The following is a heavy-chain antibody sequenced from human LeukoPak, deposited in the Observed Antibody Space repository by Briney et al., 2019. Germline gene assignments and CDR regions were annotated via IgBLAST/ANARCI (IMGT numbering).Heavy chain of an antibody. D-gene: IGHD3-10*01. CDR1: GFTFSSYA. CDR2: ISYDGSNK. Sequence: PGGSLRLSCAASGFTFSSYAMHWVRQAPGKGLEWVAVISYDGSNKYYADSVKGRFTISRDNSKNTLYLQMNSLRAEDTAVYYCAKNYYGSGSDPHDAFDIWGQGTMVTVSS. J-gene: IGHJ3*02. CDR3: AKNYYGSGSDPHDAFDI. V-gene: IGHV3-30-3*02.